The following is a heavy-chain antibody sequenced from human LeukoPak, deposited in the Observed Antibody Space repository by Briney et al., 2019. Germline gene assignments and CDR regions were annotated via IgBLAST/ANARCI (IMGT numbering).Heavy chain of an antibody. CDR2: ISAYNGNT. CDR3: ATAGYSSSWYSFRRMGGNPNDAFDI. CDR1: GYTFTSYG. Sequence: ASVKVSCKASGYTFTSYGISWVRQAPGQGLEWMGWISAYNGNTNYAQKLQGRVTMTTDTSTSTAYMELRSLRSDDTAVYYCATAGYSSSWYSFRRMGGNPNDAFDIWGQGTMVTVSS. V-gene: IGHV1-18*01. D-gene: IGHD6-13*01. J-gene: IGHJ3*02.